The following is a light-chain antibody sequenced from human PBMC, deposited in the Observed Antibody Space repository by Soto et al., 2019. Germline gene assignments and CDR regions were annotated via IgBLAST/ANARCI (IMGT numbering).Light chain of an antibody. CDR2: SNN. Sequence: QSVLTQPPSASATPGQRVTISCSGSSSNIGSNTVNWYQQLPGTAPKLLIYSNNQWPSGVPDRFSGSKSGTSASLAISGLQSEDEADYYCAAWDDSLNGFVFGTGTKVTGL. CDR3: AAWDDSLNGFV. CDR1: SSNIGSNT. J-gene: IGLJ1*01. V-gene: IGLV1-44*01.